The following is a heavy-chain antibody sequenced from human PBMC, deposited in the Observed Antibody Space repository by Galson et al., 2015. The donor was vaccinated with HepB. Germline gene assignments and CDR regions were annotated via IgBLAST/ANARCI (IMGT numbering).Heavy chain of an antibody. V-gene: IGHV3-30*18. CDR2: ISYDGSNK. J-gene: IGHJ3*02. CDR1: GFTFSSYG. D-gene: IGHD1-26*01. Sequence: SLRLSCAASGFTFSSYGMHWVRQAPGKGLEWVAVISYDGSNKYYADSVKGRFTISRDNSKNTLYLQMNSLRAEDTAVYYCAKEGLGIVGAILSAFDIWVQGTMVTVSS. CDR3: AKEGLGIVGAILSAFDI.